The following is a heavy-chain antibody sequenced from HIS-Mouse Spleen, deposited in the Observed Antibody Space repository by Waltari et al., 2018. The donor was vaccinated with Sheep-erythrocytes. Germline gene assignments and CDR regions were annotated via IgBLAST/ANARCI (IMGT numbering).Heavy chain of an antibody. D-gene: IGHD3-10*01. Sequence: EVQLVESGGGLVKPGGSLRLSCAASGCTFCRYSMTWVRQVPGKGLEWVSSISSSSSYIYYADSVKGRFTISRDNAKNSLYLQMNSLRAEDTAVYYCARDSMGHDAFDIWGQGTMVTVSS. CDR1: GCTFCRYS. CDR3: ARDSMGHDAFDI. CDR2: ISSSSSYI. J-gene: IGHJ3*02. V-gene: IGHV3-21*01.